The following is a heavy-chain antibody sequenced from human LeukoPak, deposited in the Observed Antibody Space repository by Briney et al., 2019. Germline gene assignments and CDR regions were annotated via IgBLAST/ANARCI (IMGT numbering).Heavy chain of an antibody. CDR2: ISSRSSYI. D-gene: IGHD7-27*01. CDR3: GRGHWGLDY. J-gene: IGHJ4*02. Sequence: SGGSLRLSCAASGFTFSSYSMNWVRQAPGKGLEWVSSISSRSSYIYYADSVKGRFTISRDNARNSLYLQMDSLRPEDTAVYYCGRGHWGLDYWGQGTLLTVSS. V-gene: IGHV3-21*04. CDR1: GFTFSSYS.